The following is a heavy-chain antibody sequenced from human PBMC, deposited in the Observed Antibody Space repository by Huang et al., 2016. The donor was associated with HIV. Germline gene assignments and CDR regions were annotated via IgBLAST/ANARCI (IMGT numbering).Heavy chain of an antibody. D-gene: IGHD7-27*01. CDR3: AHIGRLGNYYMDV. V-gene: IGHV2-5*02. CDR1: GFSLNHKGVG. CDR2: IYWDDDK. J-gene: IGHJ6*03. Sequence: QITLKESGPTVIKPTQTLTLTCSFSGFSLNHKGVGVGWIRQPPGNALEWLVLIYWDDDKRFTPSLKNRITITKDTSKNQVVFTMTNLDPMDTGTYYCAHIGRLGNYYMDVWGNGTTVTVSS.